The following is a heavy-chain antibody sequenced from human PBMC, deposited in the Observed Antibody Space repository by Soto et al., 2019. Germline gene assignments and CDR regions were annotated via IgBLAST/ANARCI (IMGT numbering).Heavy chain of an antibody. D-gene: IGHD6-19*01. V-gene: IGHV4-59*01. CDR3: AAQRLYTSDWNDWFDP. CDR2: ISYSGNT. Sequence: QVQLQESGPGLVKPSETLSLTCSVSGGSISSSYWTWIRQPPGKGLQWIGYISYSGNTNYNPSLKSRVTISVDTSKDQFSLRLNAVTAADTAVYYCAAQRLYTSDWNDWFDPWGQGTLVTVSS. J-gene: IGHJ5*02. CDR1: GGSISSSY.